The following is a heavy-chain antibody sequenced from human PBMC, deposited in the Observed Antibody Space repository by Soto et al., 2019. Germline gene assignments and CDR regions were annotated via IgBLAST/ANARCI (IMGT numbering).Heavy chain of an antibody. Sequence: QVQLVESGGGVVQPGRSLRLSCAASGFTFSSCGMHWVRQAPGKGLEWVAVIWYDGSNKYYADSVKGRFTISRDNSKNTLYLQMNSLRAEDTAVYYCAREEELCYFDYWGQGTLVTVSS. J-gene: IGHJ4*02. V-gene: IGHV3-33*01. CDR1: GFTFSSCG. CDR3: AREEELCYFDY. CDR2: IWYDGSNK. D-gene: IGHD1-26*01.